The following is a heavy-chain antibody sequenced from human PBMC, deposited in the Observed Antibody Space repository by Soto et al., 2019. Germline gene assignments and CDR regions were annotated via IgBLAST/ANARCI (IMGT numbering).Heavy chain of an antibody. Sequence: QITLKESGPTLVKPTQTLTLTCTFSGFSLSTSGVGVGWIRQPPGKALEWLALIYWDDDKRYSPSLKSRLTITQDTSKNQVVLTMTNMDPVDTATYYCAHSRVFGVVIRYNWFDPWGQGTLVTVSS. D-gene: IGHD3-3*01. CDR1: GFSLSTSGVG. CDR3: AHSRVFGVVIRYNWFDP. J-gene: IGHJ5*02. V-gene: IGHV2-5*02. CDR2: IYWDDDK.